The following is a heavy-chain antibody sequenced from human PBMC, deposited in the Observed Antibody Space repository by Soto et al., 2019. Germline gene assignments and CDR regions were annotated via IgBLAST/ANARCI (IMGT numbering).Heavy chain of an antibody. Sequence: QVQLVESGGGVVQPGRSLRLSCVVSGFTFSTSVMHWVRQAPGKGLEWVAGISYDGKSEHDADSVKGRLTISRDNPKNTLYLQMNSLGAEDTAVHYCATEGHSICHAGTFHHWGQGTLVSVSS. V-gene: IGHV3-30*04. J-gene: IGHJ1*01. D-gene: IGHD3-22*01. CDR2: ISYDGKSE. CDR1: GFTFSTSV. CDR3: ATEGHSICHAGTFHH.